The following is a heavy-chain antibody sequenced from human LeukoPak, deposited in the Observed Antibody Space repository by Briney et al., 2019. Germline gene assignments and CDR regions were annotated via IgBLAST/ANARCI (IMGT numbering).Heavy chain of an antibody. J-gene: IGHJ3*02. CDR2: ISASGGAT. CDR3: AKIVSASGSYYNLDEFDI. Sequence: PGGSQTLSCAASGFTFLRHGMTWFRQAPGKGLEWVSGISASGGATYYADSVKGRFTISRDNSKNTLYLQMNSLRVDDTAVYYCAKIVSASGSYYNLDEFDIWGQGTMVTVSS. D-gene: IGHD3-10*01. CDR1: GFTFLRHG. V-gene: IGHV3-23*01.